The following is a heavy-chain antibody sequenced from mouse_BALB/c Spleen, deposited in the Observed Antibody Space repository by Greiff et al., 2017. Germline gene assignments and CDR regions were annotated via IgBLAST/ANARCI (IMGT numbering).Heavy chain of an antibody. CDR2: ISSGSSTI. V-gene: IGHV5-17*02. D-gene: IGHD1-1*01. J-gene: IGHJ3*01. CDR3: ARNYYGSSSAWFAY. Sequence: EVHLVESGGGLVQPGGSRKLSCAASGFTFSSFGMHWVRQAPEKGLEWVAYISSGSSTIYYADTVKGRFTISRDNPKNTLFLQMTSLRSEDTAMYYCARNYYGSSSAWFAYWGQGTLVTVSA. CDR1: GFTFSSFG.